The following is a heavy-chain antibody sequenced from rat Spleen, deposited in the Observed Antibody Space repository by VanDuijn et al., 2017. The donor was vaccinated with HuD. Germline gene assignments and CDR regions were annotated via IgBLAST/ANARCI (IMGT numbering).Heavy chain of an antibody. CDR1: GFTFSNYG. Sequence: EVQLVESGGGLVQPGRSLKLSCAASGFTFSNYGMAWVRQAPTKGLEWVASISYEGSSTYYGDSVKGRFTISRDNARNTLYLQMNRLQTEDIATYCCARGGHRDNYAHDYFDYWGQGVMVTVSS. V-gene: IGHV5-29*01. D-gene: IGHD4-3*01. CDR2: ISYEGSST. J-gene: IGHJ2*01. CDR3: ARGGHRDNYAHDYFDY.